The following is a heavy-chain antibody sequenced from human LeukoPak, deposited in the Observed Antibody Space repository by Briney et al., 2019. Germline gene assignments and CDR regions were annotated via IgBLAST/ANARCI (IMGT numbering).Heavy chain of an antibody. D-gene: IGHD3-3*01. CDR3: ARDLRFLGGMDV. CDR2: IYSGDST. J-gene: IGHJ6*02. Sequence: GGSLRHSCAASLLTVSSNYMTWVRQAPGRGREWVSIIYSGDSTYYADSVKGRFTISRDNSKNTLYLQMSSLRAEDTAVYYCARDLRFLGGMDVWGQGTTVTVS. V-gene: IGHV3-53*01. CDR1: LLTVSSNY.